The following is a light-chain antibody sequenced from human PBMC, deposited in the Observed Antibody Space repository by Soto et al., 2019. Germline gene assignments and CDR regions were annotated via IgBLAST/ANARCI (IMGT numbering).Light chain of an antibody. J-gene: IGKJ1*01. Sequence: EIVLTQSPATLSLSPGEGATLSCRASQSVSNYFAWYQQKPGQAPRLLIYDASNRATGIQARFSGSGSGTDFTLTIRRLEPEDFAVYYCQQYGSSPGTFGQGTKVDIK. CDR3: QQYGSSPGT. CDR1: QSVSNY. CDR2: DAS. V-gene: IGKV3-20*01.